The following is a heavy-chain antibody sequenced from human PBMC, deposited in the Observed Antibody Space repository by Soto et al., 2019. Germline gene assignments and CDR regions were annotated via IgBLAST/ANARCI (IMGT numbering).Heavy chain of an antibody. CDR1: GYTFTSYG. J-gene: IGHJ4*02. D-gene: IGHD4-17*01. Sequence: QVQLVQSGTEVKKPGASVKVSCKASGYTFTSYGISWVRQAPGQGLEWMGWSSTYNGNTAYAQKVQGRVTVTTDTATSTAYMELKSLRSDVTAVYFCARTTGDFDYWGQGTLVTVSS. CDR3: ARTTGDFDY. CDR2: SSTYNGNT. V-gene: IGHV1-18*01.